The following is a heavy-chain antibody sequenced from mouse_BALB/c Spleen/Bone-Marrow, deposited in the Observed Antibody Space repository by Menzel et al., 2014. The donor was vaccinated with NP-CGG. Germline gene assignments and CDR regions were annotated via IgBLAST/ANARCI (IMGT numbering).Heavy chain of an antibody. J-gene: IGHJ3*01. V-gene: IGHV2-9*02. CDR3: ARDRGPPY. D-gene: IGHD3-1*01. CDR1: GFSLTSYG. Sequence: QVQLKDSGPGLVAPSQSLSITCTVSGFSLTSYGVHWVRQPPGKGLEWLGVIWAGGSTNYNSALMPRLSISKDNSKSQVFLKMNSLQTDDTAMYYCARDRGPPYWGQGTLVTVSA. CDR2: IWAGGST.